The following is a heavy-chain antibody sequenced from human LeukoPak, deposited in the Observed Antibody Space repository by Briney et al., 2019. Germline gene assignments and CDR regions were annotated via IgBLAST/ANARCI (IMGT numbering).Heavy chain of an antibody. CDR2: YSGGST. V-gene: IGHV3-53*01. J-gene: IGHJ5*02. CDR3: ASLCTVVRAAIHP. Sequence: YSGGSTYYPDSVPGRLTISRDNSNNTLYLQMNSLRAEDTAVYYCASLCTVVRAAIHPWGQGTLVTVSP. D-gene: IGHD2-2*01.